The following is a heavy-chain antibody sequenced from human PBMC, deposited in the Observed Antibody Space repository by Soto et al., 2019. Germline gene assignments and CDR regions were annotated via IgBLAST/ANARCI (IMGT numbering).Heavy chain of an antibody. V-gene: IGHV1-69*02. CDR2: IIPILGIA. CDR1: GGTVSYYT. Sequence: QVQLVQSGAEVKKPGSSVKVSCKASGGTVSYYTISWVRQAPGQGLEWMGRIIPILGIANYAQKFQGRVTITADKSTSTVYMELSSLRSEDTAVYYCASNYGGNSYWGQGTLVNVSS. J-gene: IGHJ4*02. CDR3: ASNYGGNSY. D-gene: IGHD4-17*01.